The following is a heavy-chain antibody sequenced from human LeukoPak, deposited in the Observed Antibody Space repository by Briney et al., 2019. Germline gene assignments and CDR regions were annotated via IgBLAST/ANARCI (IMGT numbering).Heavy chain of an antibody. Sequence: ASVKVSCKVSGYTLTELSMHWVRQAPGKGLEWMGGFDPEDGETIYAQKFQGRVTMTEDTSTDTAYMELSSLRSEDTAVYYCARRGRVRGIAARQELDYWGQGTLVTVSS. CDR2: FDPEDGET. J-gene: IGHJ4*02. CDR1: GYTLTELS. CDR3: ARRGRVRGIAARQELDY. D-gene: IGHD6-6*01. V-gene: IGHV1-24*01.